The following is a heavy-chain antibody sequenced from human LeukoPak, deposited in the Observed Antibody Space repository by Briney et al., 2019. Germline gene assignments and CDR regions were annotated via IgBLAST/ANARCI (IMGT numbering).Heavy chain of an antibody. V-gene: IGHV1-24*01. CDR2: FHPADGET. D-gene: IGHD2/OR15-2a*01. Sequence: ASVNVSCKVSGYTLTELSMHWVRQAPGKGLEGMGGFHPADGETIYAQKFQGRVTMTEDTSTDTAYMELSSLRSEDAAVYYCATCKTPDYYYYMDVWGKGTTVTVSS. CDR3: ATCKTPDYYYYMDV. J-gene: IGHJ6*03. CDR1: GYTLTELS.